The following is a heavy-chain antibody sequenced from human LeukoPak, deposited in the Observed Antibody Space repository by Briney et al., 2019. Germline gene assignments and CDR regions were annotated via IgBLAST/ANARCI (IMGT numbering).Heavy chain of an antibody. CDR1: GYTFTSYY. D-gene: IGHD6-19*01. V-gene: IGHV1-46*01. CDR3: ARDRDSCWLVY. CDR2: MNPSGGST. Sequence: ASVKVSCKASGYTFTSYYMHWVRQAPGPGLEWMGIMNPSGGSTSYSHTFHGSVTMTRDTSTSTVYMELSSLRSEDTAVYYCARDRDSCWLVYWGQGTVVSVSS. J-gene: IGHJ4*02.